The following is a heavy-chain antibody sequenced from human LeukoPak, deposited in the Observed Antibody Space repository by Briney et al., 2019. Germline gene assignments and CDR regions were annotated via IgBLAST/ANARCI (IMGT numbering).Heavy chain of an antibody. Sequence: GGSLRLSCAASGFTFSSYTMTWVRQALGKGLEWVSAFTSDTGDTYYAESVRGRSTISRDNSKNTLYLQMNSLRAEDTAVYYCAGSITGDYWGQGALATVSS. CDR3: AGSITGDY. CDR1: GFTFSSYT. V-gene: IGHV3-23*01. CDR2: FTSDTGDT. J-gene: IGHJ4*02. D-gene: IGHD1-14*01.